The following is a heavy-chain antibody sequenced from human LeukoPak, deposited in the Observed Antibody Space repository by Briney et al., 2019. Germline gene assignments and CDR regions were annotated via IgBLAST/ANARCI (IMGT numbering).Heavy chain of an antibody. CDR1: GYTFISYY. V-gene: IGHV1-46*01. CDR2: INPGGGST. J-gene: IGHJ4*02. CDR3: ARDQEAFDY. Sequence: ASVKVSCKASGYTFISYYMHWVRQAPGQGLEWMGIINPGGGSTSYAQKFQGRVTMTTDTSTSTVYMELSSLRSEDTAVYYCARDQEAFDYWGQGTLVTVSS.